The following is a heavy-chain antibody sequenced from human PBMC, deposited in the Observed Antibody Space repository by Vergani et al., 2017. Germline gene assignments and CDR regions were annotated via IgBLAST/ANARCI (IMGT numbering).Heavy chain of an antibody. CDR1: GFSFGDYA. J-gene: IGHJ4*02. D-gene: IGHD5-18*01. CDR2: IRNKAYGGTT. Sequence: EVQLVESGGGLVPPGRSLRLSCAASGFSFGDYAMTWVRQAPGKGLAWVAFIRNKAYGGTTEYAASVKGRFTISRDDSKRLAYLQLSGLKTEDTAVYFCSRGRGYSCGYSDYWGQGTLVTVSS. V-gene: IGHV3-49*04. CDR3: SRGRGYSCGYSDY.